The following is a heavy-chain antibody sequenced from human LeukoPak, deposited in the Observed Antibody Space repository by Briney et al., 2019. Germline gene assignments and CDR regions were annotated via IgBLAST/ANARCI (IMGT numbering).Heavy chain of an antibody. CDR2: ISGSGGST. CDR3: AKSSKGYYYGSGSYVHWAFDI. CDR1: GFTFSSYA. D-gene: IGHD3-10*01. J-gene: IGHJ3*02. V-gene: IGHV3-23*01. Sequence: GGSLRLSCAASGFTFSSYAMSWVRQAPGKGLEWVSAISGSGGSTYYADSVKGRFTIPRDNSKNTLYLQMNSLRAEDTAVYYCAKSSKGYYYGSGSYVHWAFDIWGQGTMVTVSS.